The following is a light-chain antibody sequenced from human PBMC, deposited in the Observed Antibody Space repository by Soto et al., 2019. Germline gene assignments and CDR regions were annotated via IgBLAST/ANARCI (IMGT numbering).Light chain of an antibody. CDR2: DVS. CDR3: CSYAGSQTYV. V-gene: IGLV2-11*01. Sequence: QSALTQPRSVSGSPGQSITISCTGTSSDVGGYNYVSWFQQHPGKAPKLMIYDVSKRPSGVPDRFSGSKSGHTASLTISGLQAEDEADYYCCSYAGSQTYVFGTGTQLTVL. CDR1: SSDVGGYNY. J-gene: IGLJ1*01.